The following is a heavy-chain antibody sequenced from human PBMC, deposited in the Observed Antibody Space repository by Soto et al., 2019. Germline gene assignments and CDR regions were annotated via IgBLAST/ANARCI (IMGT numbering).Heavy chain of an antibody. CDR1: GGSFSSYY. J-gene: IGHJ3*01. CDR3: ARGDYDYIWGSDRPNAFDV. Sequence: PSETLSLTCAVYGGSFSSYYWSWIRQPPGKGLEWIGEINHSGSTNSNPSLKSRVTISVDTSKNQFSLKLSSVTAADTAVYYCARGDYDYIWGSDRPNAFDVWGQGTMVTVSS. CDR2: INHSGST. V-gene: IGHV4-34*01. D-gene: IGHD3-16*02.